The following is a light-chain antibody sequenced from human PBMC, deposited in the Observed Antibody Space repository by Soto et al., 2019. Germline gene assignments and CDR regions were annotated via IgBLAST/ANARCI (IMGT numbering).Light chain of an antibody. CDR1: QSVSSN. CDR2: GAS. CDR3: QQYTNWPPET. V-gene: IGKV3-15*01. J-gene: IGKJ1*01. Sequence: EIVLTQSPGTLSLSPGERATLSCRASQSVSSNLAWYQQKPGQAPRLLIYGASTRATGIPARFSGSGSGTEFTLTIRSLQPEDFAVYYCQQYTNWPPETFGQGTTGDIK.